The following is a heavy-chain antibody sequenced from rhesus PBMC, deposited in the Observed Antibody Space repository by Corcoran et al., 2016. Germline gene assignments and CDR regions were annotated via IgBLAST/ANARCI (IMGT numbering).Heavy chain of an antibody. CDR3: ARGGIAVAGSLFDY. CDR1: GFTFGSYA. J-gene: IGHJ4*01. D-gene: IGHD6-37*01. Sequence: QVQLVQSGAEVKKPGASVKVYCKASGFTFGSYAISWVRQAPGHGFEWMGVIIPLVGITNYAEKFQGRVTITAETSTSTAYMELSSLRSEDTAVYYGARGGIAVAGSLFDYWGQGVLVTVSS. V-gene: IGHV1-198*02. CDR2: IIPLVGIT.